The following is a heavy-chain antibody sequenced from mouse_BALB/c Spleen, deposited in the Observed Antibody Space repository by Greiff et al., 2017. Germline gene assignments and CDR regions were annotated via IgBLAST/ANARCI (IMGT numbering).Heavy chain of an antibody. J-gene: IGHJ1*01. D-gene: IGHD1-1*01. Sequence: LQQPGAELVKPGASVKMSCKASGYTFTSYNMHWVKQTPGQGPEWIGAIYPGNGDTSYNQKFKGKATLTADKSSSTAYMQLSSLTSEDSAVYYCAREYYGSSWYFDVWGAGTTVTVSS. CDR3: AREYYGSSWYFDV. CDR2: IYPGNGDT. V-gene: IGHV1-12*01. CDR1: GYTFTSYN.